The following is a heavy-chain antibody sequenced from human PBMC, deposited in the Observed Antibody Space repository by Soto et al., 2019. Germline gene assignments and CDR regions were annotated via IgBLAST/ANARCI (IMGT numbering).Heavy chain of an antibody. D-gene: IGHD6-13*01. V-gene: IGHV3-74*03. CDR3: ARPIAGAGLPFDY. CDR2: INNDGSRT. J-gene: IGHJ4*02. Sequence: VGVSPGKGLVWVSQINNDGSRTMYADSVKGRFTISRDNAKNTLYLQMNSLRAEDTAVYYCARPIAGAGLPFDYWGQGTLVTVSS.